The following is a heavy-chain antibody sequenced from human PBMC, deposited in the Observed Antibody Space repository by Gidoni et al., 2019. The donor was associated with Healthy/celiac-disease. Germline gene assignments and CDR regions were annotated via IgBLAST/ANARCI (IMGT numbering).Heavy chain of an antibody. Sequence: EVQPVESGGGLVQPARSLSISCAASGFPFADYAMHWVRQAPGKGLEWVSGSSWNSGSIGYADSVKGRFTISRDKAKNSLYLQMNSLRAEDTALYYCAKGDAWGQGTLVTVSS. CDR2: SSWNSGSI. J-gene: IGHJ4*02. V-gene: IGHV3-9*01. CDR1: GFPFADYA. CDR3: AKGDA.